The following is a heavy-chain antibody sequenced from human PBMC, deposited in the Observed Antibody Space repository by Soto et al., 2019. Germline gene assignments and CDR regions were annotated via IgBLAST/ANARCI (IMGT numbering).Heavy chain of an antibody. J-gene: IGHJ6*02. V-gene: IGHV4-59*08. CDR3: ARHNGPLYVGYYSDMDV. CDR2: IYYSGST. Sequence: SETLSLTCTVSGGSISSYYWSWIRQPPGKGLEWIGYIYYSGSTNYNPSLKSRVTISVDTSKNQFSLKLSSVTAADTAVYYCARHNGPLYVGYYSDMDVWGQGTTVTVSS. CDR1: GGSISSYY. D-gene: IGHD3-16*01.